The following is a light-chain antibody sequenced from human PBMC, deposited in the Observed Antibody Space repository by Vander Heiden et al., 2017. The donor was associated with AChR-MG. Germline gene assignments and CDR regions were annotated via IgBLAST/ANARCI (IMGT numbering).Light chain of an antibody. CDR2: AAS. J-gene: IGKJ4*01. V-gene: IGKV1-39*01. Sequence: DIQMTQSPSSLSASVGDRVTISCRASQSISSYLNWYQQKPGKAPELLIYAASSLHSGVPSRFSGSESGTEFTLTISRLQPEDFATYYCQQSYSTPVTFGGGTKVEIK. CDR3: QQSYSTPVT. CDR1: QSISSY.